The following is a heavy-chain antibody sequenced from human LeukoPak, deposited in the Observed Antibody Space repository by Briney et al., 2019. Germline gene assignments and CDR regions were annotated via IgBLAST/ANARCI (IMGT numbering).Heavy chain of an antibody. D-gene: IGHD6-25*01. CDR1: GGSISSYY. CDR2: IYYSGST. CDR3: AREIFNGSRGYSGGFNH. V-gene: IGHV4-59*01. Sequence: PSETLSLTCTVPGGSISSYYWSWIRQPPGKGLEWIGYIYYSGSTNYKPSLKSRVTISVDTSKNQFSLKLSSVTAADTAVYYCAREIFNGSRGYSGGFNHWGQGTLVTVSS. J-gene: IGHJ4*02.